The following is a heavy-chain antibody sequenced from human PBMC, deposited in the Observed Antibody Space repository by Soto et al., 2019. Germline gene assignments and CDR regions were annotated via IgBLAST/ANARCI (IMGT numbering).Heavy chain of an antibody. J-gene: IGHJ4*02. Sequence: GGSLRLSCAASGFTFRRNGMHWVRQAPGKGLEWVAVILNDGSNQYYADSVKGRFTISRDNSKNTLYLQVSSLRAEDTAVYYCARDGINWGFDDWGQGTLVTVS. D-gene: IGHD7-27*01. CDR3: ARDGINWGFDD. V-gene: IGHV3-33*01. CDR2: ILNDGSNQ. CDR1: GFTFRRNG.